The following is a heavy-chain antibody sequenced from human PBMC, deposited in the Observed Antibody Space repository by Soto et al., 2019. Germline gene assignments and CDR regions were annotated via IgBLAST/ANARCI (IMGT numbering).Heavy chain of an antibody. CDR2: INPNSGGT. V-gene: IGHV1-2*04. Sequence: QVQLVQAGAEVKKPGASVKVSCKASGYTFTGYYMHWVRQAPGQGLAWMGWINPNSGGTNDAQKFQGWVTMTRDTSISPAYMELSRLRSDDTAVYYCARVSRGYSYGTFDYWGQGTLVTVSS. CDR1: GYTFTGYY. CDR3: ARVSRGYSYGTFDY. J-gene: IGHJ4*02. D-gene: IGHD5-18*01.